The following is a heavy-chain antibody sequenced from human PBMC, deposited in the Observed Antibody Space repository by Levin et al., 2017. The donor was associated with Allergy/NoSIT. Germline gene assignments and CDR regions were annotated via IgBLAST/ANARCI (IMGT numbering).Heavy chain of an antibody. CDR1: GGSISSSSYY. CDR3: ARPQSEGSRDGYNVHNDAFDS. D-gene: IGHD5-24*01. J-gene: IGHJ3*02. CDR2: IYYSGST. V-gene: IGHV4-39*01. Sequence: PSETLSLTCTVSGGSISSSSYYWGWIRQPPGKGLEWIGSIYYSGSTYYNPSLKSRVTISVDTSKNQFSLKLSSVTAADTAVYYCARPQSEGSRDGYNVHNDAFDSWGQGTMVTVSS.